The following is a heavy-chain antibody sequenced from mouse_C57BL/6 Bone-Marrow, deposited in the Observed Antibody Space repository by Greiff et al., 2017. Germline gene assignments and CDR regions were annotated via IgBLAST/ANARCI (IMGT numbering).Heavy chain of an antibody. J-gene: IGHJ4*01. CDR1: GFSLTSYG. CDR2: IWGGGST. D-gene: IGHD2-4*01. Sequence: VQLLQSGPGLVAPSQSLSITCTVSGFSLTSYGVAWVRQPPGKGLEWLGVIWGGGSTNYNSALMSRLSIHKDNSKRQVFLKMNNLQTDDTAMYYSAKHRDYDDAMDYWGKGTSVTVSA. CDR3: AKHRDYDDAMDY. V-gene: IGHV2-9*01.